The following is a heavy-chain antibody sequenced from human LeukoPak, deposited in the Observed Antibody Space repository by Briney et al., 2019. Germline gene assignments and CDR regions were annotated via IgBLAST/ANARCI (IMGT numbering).Heavy chain of an antibody. J-gene: IGHJ4*02. CDR1: GFTFSSYA. Sequence: GGSLRLSCAASGFTFSSYAMSWFRQAPGKGLEWVSAISGSGGSTYYADSVKGRFTISRDNSKNTLYLQMNSLRAEDTAVYYCARDRPPNYYDSSGPYLDYWGQGTLVTVSS. D-gene: IGHD3-22*01. CDR3: ARDRPPNYYDSSGPYLDY. CDR2: ISGSGGST. V-gene: IGHV3-23*01.